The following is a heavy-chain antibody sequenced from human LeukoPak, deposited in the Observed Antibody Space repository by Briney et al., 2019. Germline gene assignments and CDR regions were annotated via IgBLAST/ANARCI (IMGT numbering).Heavy chain of an antibody. CDR1: GFTFSSYS. CDR3: ACWYPVGELFDY. CDR2: ISSGSSYK. V-gene: IGHV3-21*04. Sequence: TGGSLRLSCAASGFTFSSYSMNWVRQAPGKGLEWVSYISSGSSYKYYADLVKGRFTISRDNAKNSLYLQMNSLRAEDTAVYYCACWYPVGELFDYWGQGTLVTVSS. J-gene: IGHJ4*02. D-gene: IGHD6-13*01.